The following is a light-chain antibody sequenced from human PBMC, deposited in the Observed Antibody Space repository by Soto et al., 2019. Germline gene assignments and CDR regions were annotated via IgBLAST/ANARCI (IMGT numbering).Light chain of an antibody. V-gene: IGKV3-15*01. CDR2: GAS. CDR1: QSVSSN. CDR3: QQYNKWPRT. J-gene: IGKJ1*01. Sequence: EIVMTQSPATLSVSPGERATLSCRASQSVSSNLAWYQHKPGQAPRLLLYGASTRATGIPARFSGSGSGTEFTLTISSLQSEDFAVYYCQQYNKWPRTFGQGTKVDIK.